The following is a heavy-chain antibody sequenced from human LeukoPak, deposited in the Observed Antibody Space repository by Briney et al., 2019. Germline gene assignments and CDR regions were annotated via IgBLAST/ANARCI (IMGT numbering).Heavy chain of an antibody. CDR2: IHYSGST. D-gene: IGHD6-6*01. CDR3: AKTVGLSIYYYYMDV. Sequence: SETLSLTCTVSGGSISSSSYYWGWIRQPPGKGLEWIGSIHYSGSTNYNPSLKSRVTISVDTSKNQFSLKLSSVTAADTAVYYCAKTVGLSIYYYYMDVWGKGTTVTISS. J-gene: IGHJ6*03. CDR1: GGSISSSSYY. V-gene: IGHV4-39*07.